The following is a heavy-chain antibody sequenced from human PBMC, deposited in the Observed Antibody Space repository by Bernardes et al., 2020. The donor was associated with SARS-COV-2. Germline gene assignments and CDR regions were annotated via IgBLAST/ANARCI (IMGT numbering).Heavy chain of an antibody. CDR3: ARAGRYRFDY. CDR2: INTDGTTT. Sequence: SLSLSCETSGFTFSSYWFHWVRQAPGEGLVWVSRINTDGTTTTYADSVKGRFTISRDNTKNTVFLQLNSLRAEDTAVYFCARAGRYRFDYWGQGTLLTVSS. CDR1: GFTFSSYW. J-gene: IGHJ4*02. D-gene: IGHD1-26*01. V-gene: IGHV3-74*01.